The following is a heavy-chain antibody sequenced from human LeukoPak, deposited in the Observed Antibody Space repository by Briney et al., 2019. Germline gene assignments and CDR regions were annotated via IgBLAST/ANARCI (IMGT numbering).Heavy chain of an antibody. Sequence: TSETLSLTSTVSGGSISSYYWSWIRQPAGKGLEWIGRIYTSGSTNYNPSLKSRVTISVDKSKNQFSLKLSSVTAADTAVYYCARDRVAAAGTDYWGQGTLVTVSS. V-gene: IGHV4-4*07. CDR2: IYTSGST. D-gene: IGHD6-13*01. CDR1: GGSISSYY. J-gene: IGHJ4*02. CDR3: ARDRVAAAGTDY.